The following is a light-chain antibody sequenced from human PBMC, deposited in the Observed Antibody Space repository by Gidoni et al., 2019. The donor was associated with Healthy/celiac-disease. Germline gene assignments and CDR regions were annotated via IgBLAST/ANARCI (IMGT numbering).Light chain of an antibody. V-gene: IGKV1-39*01. CDR2: AAS. CDR1: QSISSY. Sequence: DIQMTPSPSSLYAAVGDRVTIPCRASQSISSYVNWYQQKPGKAPKLLIYAASRLQSGVPLRFSGSGAGTDFTLTISILQPEDFATDYCQQSYSTPLYTCGQGTKLEIK. J-gene: IGKJ2*01. CDR3: QQSYSTPLYT.